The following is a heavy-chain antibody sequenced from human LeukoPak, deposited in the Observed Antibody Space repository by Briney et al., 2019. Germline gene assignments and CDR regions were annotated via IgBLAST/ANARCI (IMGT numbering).Heavy chain of an antibody. Sequence: SETLSLTCAVYGGSFSGYYWSWIRQPPGKGLEWIGEINHSGSTNYNPSLKSRVTISVDTSKNQFSLKLSSVTAADTAVYYCASLPRRDGYNGDYWGQGTLVTVSS. D-gene: IGHD5-24*01. V-gene: IGHV4-34*01. J-gene: IGHJ4*02. CDR3: ASLPRRDGYNGDY. CDR2: INHSGST. CDR1: GGSFSGYY.